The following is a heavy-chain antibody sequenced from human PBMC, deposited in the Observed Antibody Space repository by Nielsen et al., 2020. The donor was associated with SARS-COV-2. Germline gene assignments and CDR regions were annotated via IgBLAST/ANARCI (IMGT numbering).Heavy chain of an antibody. CDR3: ASYGSFDAEYFQH. J-gene: IGHJ1*01. CDR2: IYYSGST. D-gene: IGHD4-17*01. CDR1: GGSISSYY. V-gene: IGHV4-59*01. Sequence: GSLRLSCTVSGGSISSYYWSWIRQPPGKGLEWIGYIYYSGSTNYNPSLKSRVTISVDTSKNQFSLKLSSVTAADTAVYYCASYGSFDAEYFQHWGQGTLVTVSS.